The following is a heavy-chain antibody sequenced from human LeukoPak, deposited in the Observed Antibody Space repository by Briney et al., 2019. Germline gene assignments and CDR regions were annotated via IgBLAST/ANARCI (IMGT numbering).Heavy chain of an antibody. CDR1: GYTLTELS. CDR2: FDPEDGET. CDR3: ATDPIPFDGRTGYFHH. J-gene: IGHJ1*01. V-gene: IGHV1-24*01. Sequence: ASVKVSCKVSGYTLTELSMHWVRQAPGKGLEWMGGFDPEDGETIYAQKFQGRVTMTEDTSTDTAYMELSSLRSEDTAVYYCATDPIPFDGRTGYFHHWGQGTLVTVSS. D-gene: IGHD2-15*01.